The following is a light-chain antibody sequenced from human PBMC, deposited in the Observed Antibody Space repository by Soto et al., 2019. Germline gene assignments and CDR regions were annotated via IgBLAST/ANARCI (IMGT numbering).Light chain of an antibody. CDR1: SSDIGGYNY. CDR3: KPYATTSTHVL. J-gene: IGLJ2*01. Sequence: QTALTQPASVSGSPGQSITISCTGSSSDIGGYNYVSWYQQHPGKAPKLIIFDVSNRPSGVSARFSGSKSDNTASLTISGLQVEDEADYYCKPYATTSTHVLFGGGTKLTVL. CDR2: DVS. V-gene: IGLV2-14*01.